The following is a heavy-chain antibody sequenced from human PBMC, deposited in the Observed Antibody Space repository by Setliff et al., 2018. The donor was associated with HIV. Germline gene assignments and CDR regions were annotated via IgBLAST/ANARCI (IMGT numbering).Heavy chain of an antibody. V-gene: IGHV1-18*01. CDR3: ARDSSFNMDV. CDR1: GYTFTSYG. J-gene: IGHJ6*03. CDR2: ISEYNGDT. Sequence: ASVKVSCKASGYTFTSYGISWVRQAPGQGLEWMGWISEYNGDTKYAQKLQGRVTMIKDTSTSTAYMELRSLRSDDTAVYYCARDSSFNMDVWGKGTTVTVSS.